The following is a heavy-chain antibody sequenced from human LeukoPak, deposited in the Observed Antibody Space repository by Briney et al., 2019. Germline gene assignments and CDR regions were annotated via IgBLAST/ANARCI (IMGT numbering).Heavy chain of an antibody. CDR3: ARTLGPYNWFDP. CDR1: GYTFTGYY. V-gene: IGHV1-2*02. J-gene: IGHJ5*02. D-gene: IGHD7-27*01. CDR2: INPNSGGT. Sequence: ASVKVSCKASGYTFTGYYMHWVRQAPGQGLEWMGWINPNSGGTNYAQKFQGRVTMTRDTSISTAYMELSRLRSDDTAVYYCARTLGPYNWFDPWGQGTLVTVSS.